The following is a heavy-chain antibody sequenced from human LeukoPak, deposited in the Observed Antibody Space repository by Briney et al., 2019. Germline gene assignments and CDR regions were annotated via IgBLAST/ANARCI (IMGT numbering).Heavy chain of an antibody. CDR2: INHSGST. J-gene: IGHJ4*02. Sequence: SETLSLTCAVYGGSFSGYYWSWIRQPPGKGLEWIGEINHSGSTNYNPSLKSRVTISVDTSKNQFSLKLSSVAAADTAVYYCARGRRALDYWGQGTLVTVSS. V-gene: IGHV4-34*01. D-gene: IGHD1-1*01. CDR1: GGSFSGYY. CDR3: ARGRRALDY.